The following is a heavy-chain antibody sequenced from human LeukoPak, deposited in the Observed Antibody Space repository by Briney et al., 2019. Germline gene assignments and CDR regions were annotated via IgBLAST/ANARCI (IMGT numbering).Heavy chain of an antibody. J-gene: IGHJ3*02. CDR1: GGSISSYY. Sequence: SSETLSLTCTVSGGSISSYYWSWIRQPAGKGLEWIGRIYTSGSTNYNPSLKSRVTMSVDTSKNQFSLKLGSVTAADTAVYYCARDDAPAYYYDSSGVGRAFDIWGQGTMVTVSS. CDR2: IYTSGST. V-gene: IGHV4-4*07. D-gene: IGHD3-22*01. CDR3: ARDDAPAYYYDSSGVGRAFDI.